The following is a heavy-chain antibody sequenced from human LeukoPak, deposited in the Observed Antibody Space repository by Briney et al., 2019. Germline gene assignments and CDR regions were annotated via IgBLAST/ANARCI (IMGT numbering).Heavy chain of an antibody. CDR1: GYPFTGYY. V-gene: IGHV1-2*02. J-gene: IGHJ4*02. CDR2: INPDSGGT. CDR3: ARGTHSTSPIPLDY. Sequence: ASVKVSCKASGYPFTGYYLHWVRQAPGQGLEWMGWINPDSGGTDYEQKFQGRVTMTRDTSISTAYMELSRLRSDDTAVYYCARGTHSTSPIPLDYWGQGTLVTVSS. D-gene: IGHD6-13*01.